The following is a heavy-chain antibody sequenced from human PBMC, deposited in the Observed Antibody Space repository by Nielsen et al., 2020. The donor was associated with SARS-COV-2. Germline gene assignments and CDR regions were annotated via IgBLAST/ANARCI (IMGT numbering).Heavy chain of an antibody. CDR3: ARAKFYDSGVDP. V-gene: IGHV3-74*01. D-gene: IGHD5/OR15-5a*01. Sequence: GESLKISCAASGFTFGSSWMHWVRQAPGKGLVWVSRINSDGRTTTYADSVKGRFTISRDNAKNTLYLRMNSLRAEDTAVYYCARAKFYDSGVDPWGQGTLVTVSS. CDR1: GFTFGSSW. J-gene: IGHJ5*02. CDR2: INSDGRTT.